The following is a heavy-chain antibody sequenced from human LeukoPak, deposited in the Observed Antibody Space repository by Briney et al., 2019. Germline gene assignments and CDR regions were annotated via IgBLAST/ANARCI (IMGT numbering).Heavy chain of an antibody. D-gene: IGHD3-22*01. V-gene: IGHV3-7*03. CDR2: INQDGSEK. J-gene: IGHJ4*02. CDR1: GFTFSSYA. CDR3: AEVNTD. Sequence: GGSLRLSCAASGFTFSSYAMSWVRQAPGKGLEWVANINQDGSEKYYVDSVKGRFTISRDNAKNSLYLQMNSLRAEDTAVYYCAEVNTDWGQGTLVTVSS.